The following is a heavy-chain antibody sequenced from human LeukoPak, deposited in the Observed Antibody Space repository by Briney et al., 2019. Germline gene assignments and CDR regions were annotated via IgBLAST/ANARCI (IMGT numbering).Heavy chain of an antibody. CDR1: GFTFDDYA. D-gene: IGHD2-15*01. J-gene: IGHJ5*02. V-gene: IGHV3-43D*04. CDR3: AKGGYCSGGTCTNDWFDP. Sequence: GGSLRLSCAASGFTFDDYAMHWVRQAPDKGLEWVSFISWDGSSIYYADSVKGRFTISRDNSKNSLHLQMNSLISDDTAFYYCAKGGYCSGGTCTNDWFDPWGQGTQVIVSS. CDR2: ISWDGSSI.